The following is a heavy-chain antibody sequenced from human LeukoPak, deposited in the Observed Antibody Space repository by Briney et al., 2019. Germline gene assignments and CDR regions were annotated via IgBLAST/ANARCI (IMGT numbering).Heavy chain of an antibody. D-gene: IGHD5-12*01. J-gene: IGHJ4*02. CDR3: TRESGYDYYFNY. Sequence: ASVKVSCKASGYTFTSYGISWVRQAPGQGLEWMVWISAYNGNTKYAQKLQGGVTMTTDTSTSTAYMELRSLRSDATAVYYCTRESGYDYYFNYWGKGPLVTVSS. CDR1: GYTFTSYG. V-gene: IGHV1-18*01. CDR2: ISAYNGNT.